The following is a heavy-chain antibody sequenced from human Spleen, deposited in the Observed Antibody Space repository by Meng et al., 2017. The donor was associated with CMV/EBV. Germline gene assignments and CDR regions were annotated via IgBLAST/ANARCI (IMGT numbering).Heavy chain of an antibody. Sequence: SETLSLTCTVSGGSISSYYWNWIRQPPGKGLEWIGYIYYSGSTNYNPSLKSRVAISLDTSKNHFSLKLSSVTAADTAVYYCAREWVGATKRSIDYWGQGTLVTVSS. CDR1: GGSISSYY. CDR3: AREWVGATKRSIDY. J-gene: IGHJ4*02. D-gene: IGHD1-26*01. V-gene: IGHV4-59*01. CDR2: IYYSGST.